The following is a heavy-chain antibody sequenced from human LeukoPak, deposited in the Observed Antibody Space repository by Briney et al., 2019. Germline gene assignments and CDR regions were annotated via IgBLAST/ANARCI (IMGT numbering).Heavy chain of an antibody. J-gene: IGHJ3*02. CDR2: VYSGGST. D-gene: IGHD1-26*01. CDR3: ARGGGRSEHAGVFDI. V-gene: IGHV4-59*01. CDR1: GFTFSSSE. Sequence: LRLSCAASGFTFSSSEMNWVRQAPGKGLEWIGSVYSGGSTYYNPSLKSRLTISLDTPKNQFSLRLSSVAAADTAVYYCARGGGRSEHAGVFDIWGLGTLVTVSS.